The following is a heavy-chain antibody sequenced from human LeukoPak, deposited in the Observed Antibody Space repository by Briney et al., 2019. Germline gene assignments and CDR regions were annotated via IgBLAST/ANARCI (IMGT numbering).Heavy chain of an antibody. J-gene: IGHJ4*02. V-gene: IGHV3-23*01. CDR3: ARDYKNGYFDY. D-gene: IGHD1-1*01. CDR2: ISGSGGTT. CDR1: GFSFSSYA. Sequence: GGSLRLSCAASGFSFSSYAMSWVRQAPGKGLEWVSAISGSGGTTNYADSVKGRFTISRDNSKDTLYLQMDSLRAEDTAVYYCARDYKNGYFDYWGQGTLVTVSS.